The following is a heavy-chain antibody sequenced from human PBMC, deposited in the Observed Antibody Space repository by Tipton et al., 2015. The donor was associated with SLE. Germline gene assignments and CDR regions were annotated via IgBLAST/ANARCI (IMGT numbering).Heavy chain of an antibody. J-gene: IGHJ4*02. CDR2: IYSAGNT. CDR3: ARGLRESYFDY. D-gene: IGHD3-10*01. V-gene: IGHV3-53*05. Sequence: SLRLSCAASGFTVSSNYMSWVRQAPGKGLEWVSIIYSAGNTNYTDSVKGRFTISRDNSKNTLYLQMGSLRAEDMAVYYCARGLRESYFDYWGQGTLVTVSS. CDR1: GFTVSSNY.